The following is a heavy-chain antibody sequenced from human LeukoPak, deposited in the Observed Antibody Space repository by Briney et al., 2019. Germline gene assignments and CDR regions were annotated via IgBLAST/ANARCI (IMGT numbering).Heavy chain of an antibody. J-gene: IGHJ4*02. CDR1: GYTFTSYG. D-gene: IGHD3-10*01. Sequence: ASVKVSCKAPGYTFTSYGISWVRQAPGQGLEWLGWISTDNGNTDYAQKFQGRVTMITDTSTRTADMELRSLRSDDTAVYYCARVRYYFASGSYHVFPLLDHWGQGTLVTVSS. CDR3: ARVRYYFASGSYHVFPLLDH. CDR2: ISTDNGNT. V-gene: IGHV1-18*01.